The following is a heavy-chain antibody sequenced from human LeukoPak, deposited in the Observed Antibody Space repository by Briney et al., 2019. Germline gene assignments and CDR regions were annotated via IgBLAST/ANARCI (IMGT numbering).Heavy chain of an antibody. Sequence: SETLSLTRTVSGGSTSSYYWSWIPQPPGQGLEWSGYIYNSGRTNYNPSLKSRVTISVDTSKNQFSLKFSSVTAAPTAVYHCSRVPPYCGGHCYFDYWGQRTLVTVSA. V-gene: IGHV4-59*01. J-gene: IGHJ4*02. CDR2: IYNSGRT. CDR3: SRVPPYCGGHCYFDY. D-gene: IGHD2-21*02. CDR1: GGSTSSYY.